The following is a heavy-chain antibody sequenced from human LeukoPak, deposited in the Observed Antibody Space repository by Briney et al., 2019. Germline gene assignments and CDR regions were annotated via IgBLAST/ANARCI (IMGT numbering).Heavy chain of an antibody. Sequence: GGSLRLSCAASGFTFSSHAMSWVRQAPGKGLEWVSGISGSGGSTYYADSVKGRFTISRDNSKNTLYVQMNSLRAEDTAVYYCAREGRCAGTTCHFDFWGQGTLVTVSS. CDR2: ISGSGGST. D-gene: IGHD2-2*01. CDR1: GFTFSSHA. CDR3: AREGRCAGTTCHFDF. V-gene: IGHV3-23*01. J-gene: IGHJ4*02.